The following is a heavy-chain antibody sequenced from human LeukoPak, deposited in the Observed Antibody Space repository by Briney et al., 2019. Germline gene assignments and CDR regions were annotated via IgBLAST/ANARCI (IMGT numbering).Heavy chain of an antibody. Sequence: SETLSLTCTVSGDSIRSYYWSWIRQPPGKGLEWIGYIYYSGSPNYNPSLNSRVTISVDTSKNQFSLKLSSVTAADTAVYYCARLGGYEDYWGQGTLVTVSS. D-gene: IGHD5-12*01. CDR3: ARLGGYEDY. CDR2: IYYSGSP. V-gene: IGHV4-59*01. J-gene: IGHJ4*02. CDR1: GDSIRSYY.